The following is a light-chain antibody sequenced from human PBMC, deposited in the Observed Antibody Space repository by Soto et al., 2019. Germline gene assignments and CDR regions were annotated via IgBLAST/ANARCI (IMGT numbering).Light chain of an antibody. CDR1: QTVRSSS. Sequence: EIVLTQSPGTLSVSPGERATLSCRASQTVRSSSLAWYQQKPGQAPRLLIYGASGRATGIPDKFSGSGSGTDFTLTISRLEPEDFAVYYCHQYGSSPYTFGQGTKLEI. J-gene: IGKJ2*01. V-gene: IGKV3-20*01. CDR3: HQYGSSPYT. CDR2: GAS.